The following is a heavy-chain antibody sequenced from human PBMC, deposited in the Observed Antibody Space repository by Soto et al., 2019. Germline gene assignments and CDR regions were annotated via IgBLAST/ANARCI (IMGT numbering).Heavy chain of an antibody. CDR3: ALGQHYYDSSGYYSEYFHH. D-gene: IGHD3-22*01. Sequence: GGSLRLSCAASGFTFSSYAMSWVRQAPGKGLEWVSAISGSGGSTYYADSVKGRFTISRDNTKNTLYLQMNSLTAEDTAVYYCALGQHYYDSSGYYSEYFHHWGQGTLVTVSS. J-gene: IGHJ1*01. CDR1: GFTFSSYA. V-gene: IGHV3-23*01. CDR2: ISGSGGST.